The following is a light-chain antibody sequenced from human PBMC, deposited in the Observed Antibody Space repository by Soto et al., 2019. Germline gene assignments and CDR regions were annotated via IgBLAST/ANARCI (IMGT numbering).Light chain of an antibody. CDR1: QRLLNRNGYNY. CDR2: MTS. V-gene: IGKV2-28*01. CDR3: MQPLHTPWT. Sequence: IGLTQSPVSQPTLPGKPGSNSSNSCQRLLNRNGYNYLDWFVQKPGQSPQLLIYMTSNRSPGVPDRFSGSGSGTDFTLKISRVEAEDVGVYYCMQPLHTPWTFGQGTKVDIK. J-gene: IGKJ1*01.